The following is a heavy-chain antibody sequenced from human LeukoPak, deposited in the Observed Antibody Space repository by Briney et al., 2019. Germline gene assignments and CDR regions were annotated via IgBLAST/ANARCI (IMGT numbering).Heavy chain of an antibody. J-gene: IGHJ6*02. D-gene: IGHD3-16*02. Sequence: ASVKVSFKASGYTFNDYYLHWVRQAPGQGLEWMGCIRPKSGGTNYAQKFRDRVTMTRDTSTSTAYMELSRLRSDDTAVYFCAKDLRFGELSLTFGMDVWGQGTTVTVSS. CDR1: GYTFNDYY. V-gene: IGHV1-2*02. CDR3: AKDLRFGELSLTFGMDV. CDR2: IRPKSGGT.